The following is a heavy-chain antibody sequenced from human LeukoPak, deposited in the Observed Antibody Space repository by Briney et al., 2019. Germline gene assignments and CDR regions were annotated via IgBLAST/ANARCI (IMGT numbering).Heavy chain of an antibody. CDR2: INPNSGGT. D-gene: IGHD3-3*01. J-gene: IGHJ1*01. CDR3: AREIQDFWSGYGAGH. CDR1: GYTFTGYY. V-gene: IGHV1-2*04. Sequence: VASVKVSCKASGYTFTGYYMHWVRQAPGQGLEWMGWINPNSGGTNYAQKFQGWVTMTRDTSISTAYMELSRLRSDDTAVYYCAREIQDFWSGYGAGHWGQGTLVTVSS.